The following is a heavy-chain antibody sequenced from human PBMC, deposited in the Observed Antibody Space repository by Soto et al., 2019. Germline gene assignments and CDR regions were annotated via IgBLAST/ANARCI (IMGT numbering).Heavy chain of an antibody. D-gene: IGHD2-21*02. J-gene: IGHJ4*02. CDR2: IWYDGSSR. Sequence: QVQLVESGGGVVQPGRSLRLSCAASGFTFSTYGMHWVHQAPGKGLEWVAVIWYDGSSRYYADSVKGRFTISRDNSKNTLFLQLNSLRAEDTAVYYCARDWTSYCGGDCYSDLWGQGTLVTVSS. CDR3: ARDWTSYCGGDCYSDL. CDR1: GFTFSTYG. V-gene: IGHV3-33*01.